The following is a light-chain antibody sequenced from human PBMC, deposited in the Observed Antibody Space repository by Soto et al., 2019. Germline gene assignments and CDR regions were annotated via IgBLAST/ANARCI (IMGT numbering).Light chain of an antibody. CDR2: AAS. Sequence: AIRMTQSPSSFSASTGDRVTITCLASQGISSYLAWYQQKPGKAPKLLIYAASTLQSGVPSRFSGSGSGTDFTLTISCLQSEDFATYYCQQYYSYPRTFGGGTKVDIK. CDR1: QGISSY. J-gene: IGKJ4*01. V-gene: IGKV1-8*01. CDR3: QQYYSYPRT.